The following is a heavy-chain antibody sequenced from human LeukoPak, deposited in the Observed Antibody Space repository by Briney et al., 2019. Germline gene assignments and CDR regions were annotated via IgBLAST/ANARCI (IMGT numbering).Heavy chain of an antibody. J-gene: IGHJ4*02. CDR3: AREGGSSSWTDGSFDY. D-gene: IGHD6-13*01. CDR1: GFTVSSNY. V-gene: IGHV3-66*01. Sequence: PGGSLRLSCAASGFTVSSNYMSWVRQAPGKGLEWVSVIYSGGSTYYADSVKGRFTISRDNSKNTLYLQMNSLRAEDTAVYYCAREGGSSSWTDGSFDYWGQGTLVTVSS. CDR2: IYSGGST.